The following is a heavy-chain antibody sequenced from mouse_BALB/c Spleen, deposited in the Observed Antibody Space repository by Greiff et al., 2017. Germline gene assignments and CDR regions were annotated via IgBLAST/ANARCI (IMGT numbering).Heavy chain of an antibody. J-gene: IGHJ1*01. D-gene: IGHD1-1*01. CDR3: ARNYGSSDWYFDV. V-gene: IGHV14-3*02. CDR2: IDPANGNT. CDR1: GFNIKDTY. Sequence: EVQLQQSGAELVKPGASVKLSCTASGFNIKDTYMHWVKQRPEQGLEWIGRIDPANGNTKYDPKFQGKATITADTPSNTAYLQLSSLTSEDTAVYYCARNYGSSDWYFDVWGAGTTVTVSS.